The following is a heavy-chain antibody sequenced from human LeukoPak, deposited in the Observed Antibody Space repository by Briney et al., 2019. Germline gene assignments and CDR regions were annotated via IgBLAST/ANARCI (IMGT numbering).Heavy chain of an antibody. J-gene: IGHJ3*02. CDR1: GGSISSGGYY. CDR3: ARGVPSVYYDSSGYYYSSGGAFDI. D-gene: IGHD3-22*01. V-gene: IGHV4-31*03. Sequence: SQTLFLTCTVSGGSISSGGYYWSWIRQHPGKGLEWIGYIYYSGSTYYNPSLKSRVTISVDTSKNQFSLKLSSVTAADTAVYYCARGVPSVYYDSSGYYYSSGGAFDIWGQGTMVTVSS. CDR2: IYYSGST.